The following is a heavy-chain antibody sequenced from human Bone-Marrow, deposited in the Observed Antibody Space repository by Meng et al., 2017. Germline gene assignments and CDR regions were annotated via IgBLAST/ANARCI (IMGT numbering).Heavy chain of an antibody. CDR2: IDPRSGDT. Sequence: GQLGQSGAEVKNPGAAVKVSCKPSGYTFTAYWLHWVRQAPGQGLDWMGRIDPRSGDTQYAQNFQGRVTMTRDTSISTTYMELSRLRSDDTAVYYCVRDEDISAAGKLFGDYWGQGTLVTVSS. J-gene: IGHJ4*02. V-gene: IGHV1-2*06. CDR1: GYTFTAYW. CDR3: VRDEDISAAGKLFGDY. D-gene: IGHD6-13*01.